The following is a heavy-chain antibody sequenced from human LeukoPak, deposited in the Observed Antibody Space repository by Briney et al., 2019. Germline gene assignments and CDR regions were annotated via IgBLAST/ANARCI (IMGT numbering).Heavy chain of an antibody. CDR1: GFTFSSYE. V-gene: IGHV3-48*03. CDR3: ARDSVTSRYGGGPYGY. CDR2: ISSSGSTI. J-gene: IGHJ4*02. D-gene: IGHD2-21*01. Sequence: PGGSLRLSCAASGFTFSSYEMNWVRQAPGKGLEWVSYISSSGSTIYYADSVKGRFTISRDNAKNSLYLQMNSLRAEDTAVYYCARDSVTSRYGGGPYGYWGQGTLVTVSS.